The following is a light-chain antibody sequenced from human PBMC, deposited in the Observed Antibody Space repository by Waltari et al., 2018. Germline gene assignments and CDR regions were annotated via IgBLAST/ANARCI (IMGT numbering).Light chain of an antibody. Sequence: SYDLTQPPSVSVSPGQTASIPCSGDHLGAKRASWYQQKPGQSPVLVLYENDKRPSGTPERFSGSNSGNTVTLTITGTQAVDEADFYCQAWDSFTAVFGGGTRLTVL. J-gene: IGLJ2*01. CDR3: QAWDSFTAV. CDR1: HLGAKR. V-gene: IGLV3-1*01. CDR2: END.